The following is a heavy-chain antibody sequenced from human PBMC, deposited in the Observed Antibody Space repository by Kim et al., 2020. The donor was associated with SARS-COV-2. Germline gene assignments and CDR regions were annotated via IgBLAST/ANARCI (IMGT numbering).Heavy chain of an antibody. D-gene: IGHD5-12*01. J-gene: IGHJ4*02. CDR1: GFTFSSYW. Sequence: GGSLRLSCAASGFTFSSYWMHWVRQAPGKGLVWVSRINSDGSSTTYADSVKGRFTISRDNAKNTLYLQMNSERAEDTAVYYCARENEMATIHFDYWGQGTLVTVSS. CDR2: INSDGSST. V-gene: IGHV3-74*01. CDR3: ARENEMATIHFDY.